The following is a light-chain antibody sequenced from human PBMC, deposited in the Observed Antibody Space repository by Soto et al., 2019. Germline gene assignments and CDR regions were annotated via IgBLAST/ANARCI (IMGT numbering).Light chain of an antibody. Sequence: DIQMTQSPSSLSASVGDRVTVTCRASQGISSYLAWYQQKTGKDPKLLIYAASSLQRGVPSRFSGSGSGTDFNLTISRLQPEDFATYDCQQLNSYPRTFGPGTKVDIK. CDR2: AAS. V-gene: IGKV1-9*01. J-gene: IGKJ3*01. CDR1: QGISSY. CDR3: QQLNSYPRT.